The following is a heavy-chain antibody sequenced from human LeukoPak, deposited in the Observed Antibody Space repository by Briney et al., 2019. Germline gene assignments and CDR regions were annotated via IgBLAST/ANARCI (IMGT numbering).Heavy chain of an antibody. CDR1: GFTFDDYA. CDR2: ISWNSGNI. Sequence: PGGSLRLSCAASGFTFDDYAMHWVRQAPGKGLEWVSGISWNSGNIGYADSVEGRFTISRDNAKNSLYLQMNSLRAEDTALYYCAKDMGTTGTRSYAFDIWGQGTMVTVSS. J-gene: IGHJ3*02. V-gene: IGHV3-9*01. D-gene: IGHD1-1*01. CDR3: AKDMGTTGTRSYAFDI.